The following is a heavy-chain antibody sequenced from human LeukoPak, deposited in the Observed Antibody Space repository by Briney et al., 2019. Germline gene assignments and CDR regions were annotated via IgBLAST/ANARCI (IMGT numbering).Heavy chain of an antibody. D-gene: IGHD3-22*01. CDR2: IHNSGGT. CDR1: GGSIPNNHH. Sequence: SETLSLTCTVSGGSIPNNHHWAWIRQPPGKGLEWIGSIHNSGGTYYNPSLKSRVNISIDTSKNQVSLKLSSVTAAGTAVYYCASFYDSSGYYSQGYWGQGTLVTVSS. V-gene: IGHV4-38-2*02. CDR3: ASFYDSSGYYSQGY. J-gene: IGHJ4*02.